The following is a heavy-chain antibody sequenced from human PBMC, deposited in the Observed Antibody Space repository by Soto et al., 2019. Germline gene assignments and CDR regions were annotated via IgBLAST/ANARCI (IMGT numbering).Heavy chain of an antibody. CDR1: GYTFTSYY. V-gene: IGHV1-46*03. CDR3: ARDPSDYIWGSSWGRFDP. CDR2: INPSGGST. D-gene: IGHD3-16*01. J-gene: IGHJ5*02. Sequence: ASVKVSCKASGYTFTSYYMHWVRQAPGQGLEWMGIINPSGGSTSYAQKFQGRVTMTRDTSTSTVYMELSSLRSEDTAVYYCARDPSDYIWGSSWGRFDPWGQGTLVTAPQ.